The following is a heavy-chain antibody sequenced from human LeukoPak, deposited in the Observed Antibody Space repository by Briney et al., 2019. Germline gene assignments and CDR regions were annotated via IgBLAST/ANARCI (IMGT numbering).Heavy chain of an antibody. CDR2: ISAYNGNT. D-gene: IGHD2-15*01. CDR3: ARVECSGGSCYPSMDY. J-gene: IGHJ4*02. CDR1: GYTFTSYG. V-gene: IGHV1-18*01. Sequence: ASVKVSCKASGYTFTSYGISWVRQAPGQGLEWMGWISAYNGNTNYAQKLQGRVTMTTDTSTSTAYMELRSLRSVDTAVYYCARVECSGGSCYPSMDYWGQGTLVTVSS.